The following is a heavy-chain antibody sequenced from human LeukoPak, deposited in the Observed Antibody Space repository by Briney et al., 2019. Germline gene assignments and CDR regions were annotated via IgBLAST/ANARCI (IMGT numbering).Heavy chain of an antibody. CDR3: ARDGSGYGPFDY. CDR1: GFTFSSYS. V-gene: IGHV3-48*01. D-gene: IGHD5-12*01. J-gene: IGHJ4*02. Sequence: GGSLRLSCAASGFTFSSYSMNWVRQAPGKGLEWVSYISSSSSIIYYADSVKGRFAISRDNAKNSLYLQMNSLRAEDTAVYYCARDGSGYGPFDYWGQGTLVTVSS. CDR2: ISSSSSII.